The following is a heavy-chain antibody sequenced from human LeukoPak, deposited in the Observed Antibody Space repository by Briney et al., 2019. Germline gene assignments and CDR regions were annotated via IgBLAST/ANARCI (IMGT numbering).Heavy chain of an antibody. J-gene: IGHJ4*02. CDR2: IYHSGST. Sequence: SETLSLTCTVSGYSISSGYFWGWIRQPPGKGLEWIGSIYHSGSTYCNPSLKSRVTISVDTSKNQFSLKVSSLTAADTAVYYCATQMGATGSFDYWGQGTLVTVSS. V-gene: IGHV4-38-2*02. D-gene: IGHD1-26*01. CDR3: ATQMGATGSFDY. CDR1: GYSISSGYF.